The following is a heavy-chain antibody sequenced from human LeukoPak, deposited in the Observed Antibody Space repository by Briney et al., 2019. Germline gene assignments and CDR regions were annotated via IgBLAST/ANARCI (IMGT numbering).Heavy chain of an antibody. CDR1: GGSISSYS. Sequence: SETLSLTCTVSGGSISSYSWSWIRQPPGKGLEWIGYIYYSGSTNYNPSLKSRVTISVDTSKNQFSLKLSSVTAADTAMYYCASGSAAVGWFDPWGQGTLVTVSS. D-gene: IGHD6-13*01. J-gene: IGHJ5*02. CDR3: ASGSAAVGWFDP. V-gene: IGHV4-59*08. CDR2: IYYSGST.